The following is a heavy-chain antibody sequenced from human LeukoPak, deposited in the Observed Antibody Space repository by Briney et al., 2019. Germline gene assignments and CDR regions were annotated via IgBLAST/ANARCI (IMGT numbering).Heavy chain of an antibody. CDR3: ARASGYSSGWYELGDAFDI. D-gene: IGHD6-19*01. CDR2: ISSSGSTI. Sequence: GGSLRLSCAVSGFTVSSNYLSWVRQAPGKGLEWVSYISSSGSTIYYADSVKGRFTISRDNAKNSLYLQMNSLRAEDTAVYYCARASGYSSGWYELGDAFDIWGQGTMVTVSS. CDR1: GFTVSSNY. V-gene: IGHV3-11*04. J-gene: IGHJ3*02.